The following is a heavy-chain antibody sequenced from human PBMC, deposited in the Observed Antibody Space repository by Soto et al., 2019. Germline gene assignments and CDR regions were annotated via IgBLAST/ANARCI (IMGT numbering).Heavy chain of an antibody. CDR1: GGSISSYY. V-gene: IGHV4-59*01. CDR2: IYYSGST. D-gene: IGHD3-22*01. J-gene: IGHJ4*02. Sequence: QVQLQESGPGLVKPSETLSLTCTVSGGSISSYYWSWIRQPPGKGLEWIGYIYYSGSTNYNPSLKSRVTISVDTSKNQFSLQLSSVTAADTAVYYCARDYYDSSGYYRGFDYWGQGTLVTVSS. CDR3: ARDYYDSSGYYRGFDY.